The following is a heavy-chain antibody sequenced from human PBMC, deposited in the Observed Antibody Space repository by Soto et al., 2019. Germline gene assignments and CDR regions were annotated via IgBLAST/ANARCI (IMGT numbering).Heavy chain of an antibody. CDR1: GYTFTSYG. J-gene: IGHJ6*02. Sequence: ASVKVSCKASGYTFTSYGISWVRQAPGQGLEWMGWTSAYNGNTNYAQKLQGRVTMTTDTSTSTAYMELRSLRSDDTAVYYCASSSITIFGVPRYPYYYYGMDVWGQGTTVTVSS. CDR2: TSAYNGNT. D-gene: IGHD3-3*01. CDR3: ASSSITIFGVPRYPYYYYGMDV. V-gene: IGHV1-18*01.